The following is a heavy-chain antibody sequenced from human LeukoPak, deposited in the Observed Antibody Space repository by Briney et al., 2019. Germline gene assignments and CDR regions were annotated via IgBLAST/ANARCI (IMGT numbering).Heavy chain of an antibody. J-gene: IGHJ4*02. V-gene: IGHV1-46*01. CDR1: GYTFIRYY. CDR2: VNPSGDST. D-gene: IGHD4-11*01. Sequence: GAAVKVSCKASGYTFIRYYIHWVRQAPGQGLEWMGIVNPSGDSTNYAQKFQGRVTMTRDTSTSTVYMELSSLRSEDTAVYYCARGLRQVKPSGGTTVNPYYFDYWGQGTLVTVSS. CDR3: ARGLRQVKPSGGTTVNPYYFDY.